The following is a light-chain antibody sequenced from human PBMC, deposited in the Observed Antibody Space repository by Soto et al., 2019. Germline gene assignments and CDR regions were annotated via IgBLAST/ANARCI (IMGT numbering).Light chain of an antibody. V-gene: IGLV1-40*01. CDR3: DSYDSSLSGCV. Sequence: QSVLTQPPSVSGAPGQRVTISCTGSSSNIGAGYDVHWYQQLPGTAPKLLIYGNSNRPSGVPDRFSGSKSGTSASLAITGHQAEDEDDYYDSYDSSLSGCVFGGGTKLTVL. CDR1: SSNIGAGYD. CDR2: GNS. J-gene: IGLJ3*02.